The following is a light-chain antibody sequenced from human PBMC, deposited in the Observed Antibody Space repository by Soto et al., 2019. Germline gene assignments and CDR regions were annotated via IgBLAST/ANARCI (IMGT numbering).Light chain of an antibody. Sequence: EIVLTQSPATLSLSPGERATLSCRASQSVGTFFAWYQQKPGQAPRILIYDASNRATGIPARFSGSGSGTDFTLTSSSLEPEDFAVYYCQQCNSWPQWTFGQGTKVEI. CDR2: DAS. CDR3: QQCNSWPQWT. V-gene: IGKV3-11*01. J-gene: IGKJ1*01. CDR1: QSVGTF.